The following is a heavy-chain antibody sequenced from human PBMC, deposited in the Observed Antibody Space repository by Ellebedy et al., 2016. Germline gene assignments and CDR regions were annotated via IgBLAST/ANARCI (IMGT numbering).Heavy chain of an antibody. V-gene: IGHV3-33*01. CDR3: ARDKNTGYIDY. J-gene: IGHJ4*02. Sequence: GESLKISCAASGFTFRRSGMHWVRQAPGKGLGWVAIIWLDGSKEYYADSVKGRFTISRDNSKNTLYMQMNRLRAEDTAVYYCARDKNTGYIDYWGQGALVTVSS. D-gene: IGHD2-8*02. CDR1: GFTFRRSG. CDR2: IWLDGSKE.